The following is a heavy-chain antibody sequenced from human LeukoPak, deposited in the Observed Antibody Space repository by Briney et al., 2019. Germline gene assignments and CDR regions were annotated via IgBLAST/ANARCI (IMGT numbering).Heavy chain of an antibody. V-gene: IGHV1-18*01. CDR2: ISAYNGNT. D-gene: IGHD3-22*01. CDR1: GYTFTSYG. Sequence: GASVKVSCKASGYTFTSYGIGWVRQAPGQGLEWMGWISAYNGNTNYAQKLQGRVTMTTDTSTSTAYMELRSLRSDDTAVYYCARDDDSSGYDPAGAFDIWGQGTMVTVSS. J-gene: IGHJ3*02. CDR3: ARDDDSSGYDPAGAFDI.